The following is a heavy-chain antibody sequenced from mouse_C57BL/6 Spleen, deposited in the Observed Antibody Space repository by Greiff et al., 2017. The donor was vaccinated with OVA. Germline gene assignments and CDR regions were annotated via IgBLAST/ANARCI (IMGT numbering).Heavy chain of an antibody. J-gene: IGHJ1*03. V-gene: IGHV5-4*03. CDR2: ISDGGSYT. CDR3: ARAPYYGTRYWYFDV. D-gene: IGHD2-10*01. Sequence: EVKVVESGGGLVKPGGSLKLSCAASGFTFSSYAMSWVRQTPEKRLEWVATISDGGSYTYYPDNVKGRFTISRDNAKNNLYLQMSHLKSEDTAMYYGARAPYYGTRYWYFDVWGTGTTVTVSS. CDR1: GFTFSSYA.